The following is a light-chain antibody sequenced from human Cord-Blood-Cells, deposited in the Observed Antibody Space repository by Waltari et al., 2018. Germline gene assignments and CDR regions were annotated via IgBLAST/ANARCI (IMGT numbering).Light chain of an antibody. Sequence: DIQMTQSPSSLSASVGDRVTITCQTCQDISNYLNWYQQKPGKATKLLCYDASNLETGVPSRFRGSGSGTDVTFTISSLQPEEIETYYCQQYDNLPFTFGQGTRLEIK. V-gene: IGKV1-33*01. CDR1: QDISNY. CDR3: QQYDNLPFT. J-gene: IGKJ5*01. CDR2: DAS.